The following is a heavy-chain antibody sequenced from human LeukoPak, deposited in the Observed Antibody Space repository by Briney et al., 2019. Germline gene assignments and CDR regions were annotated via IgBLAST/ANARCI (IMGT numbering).Heavy chain of an antibody. V-gene: IGHV4-30-2*01. CDR1: GGSISSGGYY. J-gene: IGHJ3*02. CDR2: IYHSGST. D-gene: IGHD2-21*02. Sequence: SQTLSLTCTVSGGSISSGGYYWSWIRQPPGKGLEWIGYIYHSGSTYYNPSLKSRVTISVDKSKNQFSLKLSSVTAADTAVYYCATRGDWALPFDIWGQGTMVTVSS. CDR3: ATRGDWALPFDI.